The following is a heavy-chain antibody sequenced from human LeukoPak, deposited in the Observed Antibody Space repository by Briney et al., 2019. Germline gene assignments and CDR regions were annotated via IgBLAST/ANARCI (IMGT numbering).Heavy chain of an antibody. J-gene: IGHJ5*02. D-gene: IGHD4-11*01. CDR1: GGTFSSYA. Sequence: ASVKVSCKASGGTFSSYAISWVRQAPGQGLEWMGGIIPIFGTANYAQKFQGRVTITTDESTSTAYMELSSLRSEDTAVYYCARVYSKILNWFDPWGQGTLVTVSS. V-gene: IGHV1-69*05. CDR2: IIPIFGTA. CDR3: ARVYSKILNWFDP.